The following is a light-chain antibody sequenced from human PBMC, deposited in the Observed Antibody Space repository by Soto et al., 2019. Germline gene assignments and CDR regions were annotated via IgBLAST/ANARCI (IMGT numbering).Light chain of an antibody. J-gene: IGLJ1*01. CDR2: GND. CDR1: SSNIGRRA. Sequence: QPVLTQPPSASGTPGQTITMSCSGGSSNIGRRAVNWYQQFPGAAPKLLIYGNDQRPSGVPGRFSGSKFGTSASLAISGLQSDDEADYYCASWDDNLNVYVFGAGTKLTVL. V-gene: IGLV1-44*01. CDR3: ASWDDNLNVYV.